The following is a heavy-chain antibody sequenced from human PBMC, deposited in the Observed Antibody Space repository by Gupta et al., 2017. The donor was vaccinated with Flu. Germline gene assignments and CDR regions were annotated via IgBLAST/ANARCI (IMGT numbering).Heavy chain of an antibody. J-gene: IGHJ6*03. D-gene: IGHD1-7*01. V-gene: IGHV6-1*01. CDR2: TYYRSKWYN. Sequence: EWLGRTYYRSKWYNDYAVSVKSRITINPDTSKNQFSLQLNSVTPEDTAVYYCARSSRRGITGTTYYYYYMDVWGKGTTVTVSS. CDR3: ARSSRRGITGTTYYYYYMDV.